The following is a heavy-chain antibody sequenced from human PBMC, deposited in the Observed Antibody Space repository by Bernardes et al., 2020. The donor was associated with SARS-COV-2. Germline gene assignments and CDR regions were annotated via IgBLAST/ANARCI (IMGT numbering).Heavy chain of an antibody. V-gene: IGHV3-48*02. CDR2: ISEDSSVT. D-gene: IGHD1-26*01. CDR1: GFDFFDYR. CDR3: ARMASGRYLGDLDN. J-gene: IGHJ4*02. Sequence: RGSLRPSCAVTGFDFFDYRMNCVRHVRGEGLEWIAYISEDSSVTHYADSVKGRFTISRDNGEDSLYLQMNSLRDEDTAVYYCARMASGRYLGDLDNWGQGTLVTVSS.